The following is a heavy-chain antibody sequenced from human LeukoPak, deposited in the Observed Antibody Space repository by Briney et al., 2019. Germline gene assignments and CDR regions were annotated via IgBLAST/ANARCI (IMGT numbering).Heavy chain of an antibody. J-gene: IGHJ4*02. D-gene: IGHD3-9*01. V-gene: IGHV3-21*01. CDR1: GFTFSSYS. CDR2: ISGSSSYI. CDR3: ARPRTYYDILTGYYIPSYFDY. Sequence: PGGSLRLSCAASGFTFSSYSMNWVRQAPGKGLEWVSSISGSSSYIYYADSVKGRFTISRDNAKNSLYLQMNSLRAEDTAVYYCARPRTYYDILTGYYIPSYFDYWGQGTLVTVSS.